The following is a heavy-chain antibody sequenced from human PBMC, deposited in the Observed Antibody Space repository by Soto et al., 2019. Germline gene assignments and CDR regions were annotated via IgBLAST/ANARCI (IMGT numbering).Heavy chain of an antibody. V-gene: IGHV3-64*01. CDR2: ISSNGGST. Sequence: GGSLRLSCAASGFTFSSYAMHWVRQAPGKGLEYVSAISSNGGSTYYANSAKGRFTISRDNSKNKQYLQMGSLRAEDMAVYYCAREKVYDFWKWSAFDIWGQGTMVTVSS. D-gene: IGHD3-3*01. J-gene: IGHJ3*02. CDR1: GFTFSSYA. CDR3: AREKVYDFWKWSAFDI.